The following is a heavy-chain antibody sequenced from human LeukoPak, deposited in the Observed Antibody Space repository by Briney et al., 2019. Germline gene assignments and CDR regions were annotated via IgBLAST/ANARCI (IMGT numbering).Heavy chain of an antibody. J-gene: IGHJ5*02. CDR3: AKGPSIAAAGTRWFDP. CDR2: ITSNGHSA. V-gene: IGHV3-64*01. D-gene: IGHD6-13*01. Sequence: GGSLRLSCAASGFTFSLYAMHWVRQAPGKGLEYVSAITSNGHSAYYANSVEGRFTISRDNSKNTLYLQMNSLRAEDTAVYYCAKGPSIAAAGTRWFDPWGQGTLVTVSS. CDR1: GFTFSLYA.